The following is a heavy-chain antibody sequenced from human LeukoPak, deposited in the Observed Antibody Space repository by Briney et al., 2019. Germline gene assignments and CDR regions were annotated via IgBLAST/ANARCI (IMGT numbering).Heavy chain of an antibody. D-gene: IGHD2/OR15-2a*01. J-gene: IGHJ4*02. Sequence: PGRSLRLSCAASGFTFSSYGMHWVRQAPGKGLEWVAVIWYDGSNKYYADSVKGRFTISRDNAKNSLYLQMNSLRAEDTAVYYCARDSPFFEENFDYWGQGTLVTVSS. CDR3: ARDSPFFEENFDY. CDR1: GFTFSSYG. CDR2: IWYDGSNK. V-gene: IGHV3-33*01.